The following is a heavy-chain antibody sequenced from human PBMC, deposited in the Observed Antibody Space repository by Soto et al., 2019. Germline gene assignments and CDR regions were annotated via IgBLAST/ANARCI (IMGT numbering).Heavy chain of an antibody. CDR1: GFTFSSYA. CDR3: ARDKRDLRFLEWSYYFDY. Sequence: QVQLVESGGGVVQPGRSLRLSCAASGFTFSSYALHWVRQAPGKGLEWVALISYDGSNKYYADSVKGRFTNSRDNSKNTLYLQMNSLRAEDTAVYYCARDKRDLRFLEWSYYFDYWGQGTLVTVSS. CDR2: ISYDGSNK. V-gene: IGHV3-30-3*01. D-gene: IGHD3-3*01. J-gene: IGHJ4*02.